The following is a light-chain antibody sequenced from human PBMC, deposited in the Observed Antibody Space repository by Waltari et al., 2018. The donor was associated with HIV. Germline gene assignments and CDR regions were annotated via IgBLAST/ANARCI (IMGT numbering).Light chain of an antibody. Sequence: DIQMTQSPSSLSASVGDRVTITCQASQDISKYLSWHQQKPGKAPKLLISDASNLQTGVPSRFSGSGSGTDFTFTISSLQPEDIAAYFCQQYDNLPFTFGPGTKVDIK. CDR3: QQYDNLPFT. CDR1: QDISKY. J-gene: IGKJ3*01. CDR2: DAS. V-gene: IGKV1-33*01.